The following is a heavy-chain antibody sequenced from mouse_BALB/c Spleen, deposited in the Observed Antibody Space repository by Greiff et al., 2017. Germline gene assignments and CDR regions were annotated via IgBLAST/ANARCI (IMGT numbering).Heavy chain of an antibody. Sequence: EVKLQQSGAELVKPGASVKLSCTASGFNIKDTYMHWVKQRPEQGLEWIGRIDPANGNTKYDPKFQGKATITADTSSNTAYLQLSSLTSEDTAVYYCAYYVRGAWFAYWGQGTLVTVSA. CDR3: AYYVRGAWFAY. J-gene: IGHJ3*01. CDR1: GFNIKDTY. V-gene: IGHV14-3*02. D-gene: IGHD1-1*01. CDR2: IDPANGNT.